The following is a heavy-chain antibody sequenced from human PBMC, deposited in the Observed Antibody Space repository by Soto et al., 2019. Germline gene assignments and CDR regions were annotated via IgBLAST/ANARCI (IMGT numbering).Heavy chain of an antibody. CDR2: IIPILGIA. D-gene: IGHD3-3*01. V-gene: IGHV1-69*02. Sequence: GASVKVSCKASGYTFTGYYMHWVRQAPGQGLEWMGRIIPILGIANYAQKFQGRVTITADKSTSTAYMELSSLRSEDTAVYYCARLAEEEIFGVAEYQYYFDYWGQGTLVTVSS. J-gene: IGHJ4*02. CDR1: GYTFTGYY. CDR3: ARLAEEEIFGVAEYQYYFDY.